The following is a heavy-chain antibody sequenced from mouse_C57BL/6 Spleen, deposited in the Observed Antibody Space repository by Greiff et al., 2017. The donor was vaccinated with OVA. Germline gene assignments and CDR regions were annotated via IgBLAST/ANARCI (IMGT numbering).Heavy chain of an antibody. CDR3: ARGGTMVTFDY. D-gene: IGHD2-2*01. J-gene: IGHJ2*01. CDR1: GYTFTSYW. V-gene: IGHV1-61*01. CDR2: IYSSDSET. Sequence: QVQLQQPGAELVRPGSSVKLSCKASGYTFTSYWMDWVKQRPGQGLEWIGNIYSSDSETHYNQKFKDKATLTVDKSYSTAYMQLSSLTSEDSAVYSCARGGTMVTFDYWGQGTTLTVSS.